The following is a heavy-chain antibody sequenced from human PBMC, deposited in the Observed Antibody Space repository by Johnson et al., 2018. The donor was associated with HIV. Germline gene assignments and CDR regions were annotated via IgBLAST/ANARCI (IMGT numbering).Heavy chain of an antibody. D-gene: IGHD3-22*01. V-gene: IGHV3-66*02. CDR3: AKEIPGPDYDGSSGYPSRHPGGAFDI. Sequence: VQLVESGGGLVQPGGSLRLSCAASGFTVSSNYMSWVRQAPGKGLEWVSVIYSGGSTYYADSVKGRFTISRDNAKNSLYLQMNSLRAEDTALYYCAKEIPGPDYDGSSGYPSRHPGGAFDIWGQGTMVTVSS. CDR1: GFTVSSNY. CDR2: IYSGGST. J-gene: IGHJ3*02.